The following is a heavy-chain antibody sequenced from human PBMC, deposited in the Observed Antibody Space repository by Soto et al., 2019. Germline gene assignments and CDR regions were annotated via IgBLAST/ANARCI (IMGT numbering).Heavy chain of an antibody. D-gene: IGHD4-4*01. CDR3: ATDWRRIDYNDY. J-gene: IGHJ4*02. V-gene: IGHV3-23*01. CDR2: ISASGGST. CDR1: RFIFSGYA. Sequence: GGSLRQTCVACRFIFSGYAIIWDRQAPGRGLEWVSDISASGGSTYYADSVKGRFTVSRDNSKNTLHLQMDSLRAEDTAIYYSATDWRRIDYNDYWGQGTQVTVSS.